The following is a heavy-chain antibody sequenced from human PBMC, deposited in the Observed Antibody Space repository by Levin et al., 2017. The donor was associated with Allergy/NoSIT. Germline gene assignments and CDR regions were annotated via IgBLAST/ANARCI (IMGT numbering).Heavy chain of an antibody. CDR1: GASFITYSKY. CDR3: TRLLDSGWYGLDAFHV. Sequence: GSLRLSCAVSGASFITYSKYWGCVRQPPGAAPEWIVSLSYTGNSDYNPSLNSRITISVDTSKNHFSLKLTSVTAADTAIYYCTRLLDSGWYGLDAFHVCGQGTLVTCSA. D-gene: IGHD6-19*01. V-gene: IGHV4-39*02. J-gene: IGHJ3*01. CDR2: LSYTGNS.